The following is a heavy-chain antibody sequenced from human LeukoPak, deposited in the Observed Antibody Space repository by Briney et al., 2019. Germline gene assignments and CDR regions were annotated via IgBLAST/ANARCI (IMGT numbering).Heavy chain of an antibody. J-gene: IGHJ4*02. CDR1: GFTFSSYG. D-gene: IGHD4-23*01. V-gene: IGHV3-21*06. CDR2: ITSRGGSL. CDR3: ARAGGTI. Sequence: GGSLRLSCAASGFTFSSYGMSWVRQAPGKGLEWVSSITSRGGSLYYADSVKGRFTISRDNAKNSLYLQMNSLRAEDTAVYYCARAGGTIWGQGTLVTVSP.